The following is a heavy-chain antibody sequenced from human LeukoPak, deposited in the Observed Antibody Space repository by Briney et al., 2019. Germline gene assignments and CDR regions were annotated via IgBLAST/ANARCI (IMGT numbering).Heavy chain of an antibody. D-gene: IGHD2-21*01. CDR2: INAGNGGT. CDR1: GYTFSRYV. V-gene: IGHV1-3*01. CDR3: ARDDCGDTCYPGGY. J-gene: IGHJ4*02. Sequence: ASVKVSCKASGYTFSRYVVHWVRQAPGQRPEWMGWINAGNGGTKYSQNFQGRVTITWDRSANTAYMELSSLTSEDTALYYCARDDCGDTCYPGGYWGQGTLVTVSS.